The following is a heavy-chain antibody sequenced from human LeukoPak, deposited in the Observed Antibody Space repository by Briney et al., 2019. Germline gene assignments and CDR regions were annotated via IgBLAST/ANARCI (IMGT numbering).Heavy chain of an antibody. D-gene: IGHD3-22*01. V-gene: IGHV4-34*01. Sequence: SSETLSLTCAVYGGSFSGYYWSWIRQPPGKGLEWIGEINHSGSTNYNPSLKSRVTISVDTSKNQFSLKLSSVTAADTAVYYCARVMVITTASDYWGQGTLVTVSS. J-gene: IGHJ4*02. CDR2: INHSGST. CDR3: ARVMVITTASDY. CDR1: GGSFSGYY.